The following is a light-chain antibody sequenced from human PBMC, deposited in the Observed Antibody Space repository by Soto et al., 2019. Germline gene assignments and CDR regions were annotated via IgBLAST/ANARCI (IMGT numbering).Light chain of an antibody. CDR2: GAS. Sequence: IVMTQSPDTLSVSPGERATLSCRASQRISSNLAWYQQKPGQAPRLLIYGASTRATGVPARFSGSGSETDFTLTISNLQSEDCAVYYCQHYNNWPPYTFGQRTKVDIK. V-gene: IGKV3D-15*01. J-gene: IGKJ2*01. CDR1: QRISSN. CDR3: QHYNNWPPYT.